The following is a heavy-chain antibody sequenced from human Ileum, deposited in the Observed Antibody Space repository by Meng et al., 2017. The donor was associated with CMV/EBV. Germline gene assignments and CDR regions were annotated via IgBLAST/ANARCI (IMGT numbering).Heavy chain of an antibody. Sequence: SYKASGGTVSSYAISWVRQAPGQGLEWMGGIIPIFGTANYAQKFQGRVTITTDESTSTAYMELSSLRSEDTAVYYCATHGSGSYYKGWGQGTLVTVSS. CDR2: IIPIFGTA. D-gene: IGHD3-10*01. CDR3: ATHGSGSYYKG. V-gene: IGHV1-69*05. CDR1: GGTVSSYA. J-gene: IGHJ4*02.